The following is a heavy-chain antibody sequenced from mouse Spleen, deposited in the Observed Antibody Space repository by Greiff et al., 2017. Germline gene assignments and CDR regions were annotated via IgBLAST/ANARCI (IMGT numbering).Heavy chain of an antibody. CDR2: INPYNGDT. CDR1: GYSFTGYF. V-gene: IGHV1-20*01. Sequence: EVQVVESGPELVKPGDSVKISCKASGYSFTGYFMNWVMQSHGKSLEWIGRINPYNGDTFYNQKFKGKATLTVDKSSSTAHMELRSLTSEDSAVYYCARCHYYGSSYYFDYWGQGTTLTVSS. J-gene: IGHJ2*01. CDR3: ARCHYYGSSYYFDY. D-gene: IGHD1-1*01.